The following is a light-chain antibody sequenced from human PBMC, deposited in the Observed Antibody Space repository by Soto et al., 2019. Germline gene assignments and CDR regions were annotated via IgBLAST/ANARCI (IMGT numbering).Light chain of an antibody. CDR2: SDN. CDR1: SSNIGSNT. Sequence: QSVLTQPPSASGTPGQRVTISCSGSSSNIGSNTVNWYQQLPGAAPKLIIYSDNHRPSGVPDRFSGSKSGASASLAISGLQSEDEADYYCAAWDDRLNGRVVFGGGTKLTVL. V-gene: IGLV1-44*01. J-gene: IGLJ2*01. CDR3: AAWDDRLNGRVV.